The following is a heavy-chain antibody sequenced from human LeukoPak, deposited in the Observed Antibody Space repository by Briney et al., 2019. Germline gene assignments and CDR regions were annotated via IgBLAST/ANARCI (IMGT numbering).Heavy chain of an antibody. CDR1: GYTFTGYY. CDR2: INPNSGGT. CDR3: ARVYDSSGYYDY. J-gene: IGHJ4*02. Sequence: GASVKVSCKASGYTFTGYYMHWVRQDPGQGLEWMGRINPNSGGTNYAQKFQGRVTMTRDTSISTAYMELSRLRSDDTAVYYCARVYDSSGYYDYWGQGTLVTVSS. D-gene: IGHD3-22*01. V-gene: IGHV1-2*06.